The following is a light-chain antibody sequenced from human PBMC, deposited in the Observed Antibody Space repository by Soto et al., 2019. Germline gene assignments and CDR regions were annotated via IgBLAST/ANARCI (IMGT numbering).Light chain of an antibody. CDR1: QSISSF. Sequence: DIQMTQSPSSLSASVGDRVTITCRASQSISSFLNWYQQKPGKAPKLLIYAASSLQSGVPSRFSGTESGTDFTLTISILQPEDFATYYFQQCYSTPCTFGPRAKLDI. J-gene: IGKJ3*01. V-gene: IGKV1-39*01. CDR3: QQCYSTPCT. CDR2: AAS.